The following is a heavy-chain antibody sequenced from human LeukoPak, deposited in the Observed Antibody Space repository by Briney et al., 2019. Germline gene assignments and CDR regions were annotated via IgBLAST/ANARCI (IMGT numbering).Heavy chain of an antibody. CDR1: GYTFTSYY. D-gene: IGHD3-22*01. J-gene: IGHJ5*02. V-gene: IGHV1-46*01. Sequence: ASVKVSCKASGYTFTSYYMHWVRQAPGQGLEWMGIINPSGGSTSYAQKFQGRVTMTRDTSTSTVYMELSSLRSEDTAVYYCATDPYYDSSGYYFRFDPWGQGTLVTVSS. CDR3: ATDPYYDSSGYYFRFDP. CDR2: INPSGGST.